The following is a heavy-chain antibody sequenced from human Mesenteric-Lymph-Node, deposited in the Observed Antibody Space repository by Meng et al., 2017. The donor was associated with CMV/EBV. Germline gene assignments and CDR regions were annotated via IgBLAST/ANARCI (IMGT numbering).Heavy chain of an antibody. D-gene: IGHD3-22*01. V-gene: IGHV5-10-1*01. Sequence: SGYRFTSYWISWVRQMPGKGLEWMGRIDPSDSYTNYSPSFQGHVTISADKSISTAYLQWSGLKASDTAMYYCARVGYDTSGSPVDYWGQGTLVTVSS. J-gene: IGHJ4*02. CDR3: ARVGYDTSGSPVDY. CDR1: GYRFTSYW. CDR2: IDPSDSYT.